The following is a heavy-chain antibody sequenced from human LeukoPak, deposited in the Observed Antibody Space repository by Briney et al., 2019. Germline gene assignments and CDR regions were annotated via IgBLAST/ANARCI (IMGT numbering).Heavy chain of an antibody. J-gene: IGHJ4*02. CDR2: INHSGST. V-gene: IGHV4-34*01. D-gene: IGHD2-8*01. CDR3: ARDNVPGYFDY. Sequence: SETLSLTCAVYGASFSDYYWSWIRQPPGKGLEWIGEINHSGSTYYNPSLKSRVAISIDTSKNQFSLNLSSVTAADTAVYYCARDNVPGYFDYWGQGTLVTVSS. CDR1: GASFSDYY.